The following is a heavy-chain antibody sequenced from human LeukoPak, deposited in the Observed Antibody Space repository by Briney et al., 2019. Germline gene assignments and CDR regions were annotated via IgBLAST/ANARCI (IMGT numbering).Heavy chain of an antibody. CDR1: GYTFTSYG. CDR3: ARGSDYDYVWGGTPPNDY. V-gene: IGHV1-18*01. Sequence: GASVKVSCKASGYTFTSYGISWVRQAPGQGLEWMGWISTYNGDTNYAQKLQGRVTMTTDTSTSTAYMELRSLRSDDTAVYYCARGSDYDYVWGGTPPNDYWGQGTLVTVSS. D-gene: IGHD3-16*01. J-gene: IGHJ4*02. CDR2: ISTYNGDT.